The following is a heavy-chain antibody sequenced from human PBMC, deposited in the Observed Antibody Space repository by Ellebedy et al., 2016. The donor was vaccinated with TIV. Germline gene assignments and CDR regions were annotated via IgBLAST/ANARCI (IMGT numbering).Heavy chain of an antibody. D-gene: IGHD5-18*01. J-gene: IGHJ4*02. Sequence: MPSETLSLTCTVSSRSIRSSSYYWGWIRQPPGKGLEWIGYIYYSGSTTYNASLKSRVTISVDTSKNQFSLKLRSVTVADTAVYYCARAGQVWPPFVDYWGKGTLVTVSS. V-gene: IGHV4-61*05. CDR2: IYYSGST. CDR3: ARAGQVWPPFVDY. CDR1: SRSIRSSSYY.